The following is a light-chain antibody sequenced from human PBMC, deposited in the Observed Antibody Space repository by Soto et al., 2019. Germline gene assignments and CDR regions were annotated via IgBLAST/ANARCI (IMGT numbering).Light chain of an antibody. Sequence: QSALTQPASVSGSPGQSITISCTGTSSGFGTYNYVSWYQQHPGKAPKLMIYEVTNRPSGVSDRFSGSRSGNTASLTISGLQAEDEADYYCLSYTGTSTPYVFGTGTKVTVL. CDR1: SSGFGTYNY. CDR2: EVT. CDR3: LSYTGTSTPYV. V-gene: IGLV2-14*01. J-gene: IGLJ1*01.